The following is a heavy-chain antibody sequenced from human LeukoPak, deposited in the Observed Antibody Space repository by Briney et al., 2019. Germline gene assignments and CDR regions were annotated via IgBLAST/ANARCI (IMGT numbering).Heavy chain of an antibody. V-gene: IGHV3-21*01. CDR3: ARDAIDYSDRLVDY. J-gene: IGHJ4*02. Sequence: PGGSLRLSCAASGFTFSTYSMNWVRQAPGKGLEWVSSISSSSSYIYYANSVKGRFTISRDNAKNSLYLQMNSLRAEDTAVYYFARDAIDYSDRLVDYGGQGSLVTVSS. CDR1: GFTFSTYS. D-gene: IGHD1-26*01. CDR2: ISSSSSYI.